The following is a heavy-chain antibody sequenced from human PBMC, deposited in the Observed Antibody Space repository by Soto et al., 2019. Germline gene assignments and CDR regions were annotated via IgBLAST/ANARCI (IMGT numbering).Heavy chain of an antibody. CDR2: INHSGST. J-gene: IGHJ6*03. V-gene: IGHV4-34*01. CDR3: ARFRSSSWYSTYYYYYYMDV. Sequence: PSETLSLTCAVYGGTFSGYYWSWIGQPPGKGLEWIGEINHSGSTNYNPSLKSRVTISVDTSKNQFSLKLSSVTAADTAVYYCARFRSSSWYSTYYYYYYMDVWGKGTTVTVSS. D-gene: IGHD6-13*01. CDR1: GGTFSGYY.